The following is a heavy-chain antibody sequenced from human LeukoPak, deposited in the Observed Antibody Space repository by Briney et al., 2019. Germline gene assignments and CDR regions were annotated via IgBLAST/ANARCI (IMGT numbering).Heavy chain of an antibody. J-gene: IGHJ6*02. CDR1: GYTFTSYG. CDR3: ARGVGATIYYGMDV. D-gene: IGHD1-26*01. CDR2: ISAYNGNT. V-gene: IGHV1-18*01. Sequence: ASVKVSCKASGYTFTSYGISWVRQAPGQGLEWMGWISAYNGNTNYAQKFQGRVTMTRNTSISTAYMELSSLRSEDTAVYYCARGVGATIYYGMDVWGQGTTVTVSS.